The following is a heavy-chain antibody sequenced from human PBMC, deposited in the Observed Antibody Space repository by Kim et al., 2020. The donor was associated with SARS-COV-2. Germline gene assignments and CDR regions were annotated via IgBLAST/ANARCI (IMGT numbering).Heavy chain of an antibody. J-gene: IGHJ2*01. CDR3: AREGGLLWFGEPRGDFDL. CDR2: ISHSGST. Sequence: SETLSLTCTVSGYSISSGYYWGWIRQPPGKGLEWIGSISHSGSTYYNPSLKSRVTISVDTSKNQFSLKLSSVTAADTAVYYCAREGGLLWFGEPRGDFDLWGRGTLVTVSS. D-gene: IGHD3-10*01. V-gene: IGHV4-38-2*02. CDR1: GYSISSGYY.